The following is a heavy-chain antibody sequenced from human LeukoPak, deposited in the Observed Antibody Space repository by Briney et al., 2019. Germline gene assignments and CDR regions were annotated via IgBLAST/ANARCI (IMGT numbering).Heavy chain of an antibody. CDR3: AKNKLRKWTSEYYFDS. CDR2: ISWDGGST. J-gene: IGHJ4*02. D-gene: IGHD1-14*01. Sequence: GRSLRLSCAASGFTFGGYSMHWVRQPPGKGLEWVSLISWDGGSTYYADSVKGRFTISRDNTKNSLYLQVNSLRTEDTALYYCAKNKLRKWTSEYYFDSGGQGTLVIVSS. V-gene: IGHV3-43*01. CDR1: GFTFGGYS.